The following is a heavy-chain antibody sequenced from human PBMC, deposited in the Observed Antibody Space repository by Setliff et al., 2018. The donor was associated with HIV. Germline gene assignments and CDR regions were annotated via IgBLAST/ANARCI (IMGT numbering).Heavy chain of an antibody. Sequence: AASVKVSCKASGGTFSSYAISWVRQAPGQGLEWMGGIIPILGIANYAQKFQGRVTITADESTSTAYMELSSLRSEDTAVYYCARGDVEAFDIWGQGTMVTVSS. CDR3: ARGDVEAFDI. CDR2: IIPILGIA. CDR1: GGTFSSYA. J-gene: IGHJ3*02. D-gene: IGHD3-16*01. V-gene: IGHV1-69*10.